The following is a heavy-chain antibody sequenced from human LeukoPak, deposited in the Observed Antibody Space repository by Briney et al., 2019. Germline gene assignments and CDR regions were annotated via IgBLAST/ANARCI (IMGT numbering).Heavy chain of an antibody. CDR1: GYTFGSYD. D-gene: IGHD3-10*01. V-gene: IGHV1-8*01. J-gene: IGHJ5*02. CDR2: INPNSGRT. CDR3: ARGRRLGIIMVRRALFDP. Sequence: ASVKVSCKASGYTFGSYDINWVRQATGQGLEWMGWINPNSGRTDYAPKFQGRITMSRNTSISTAYMELSSLRSEDTAVYYCARGRRLGIIMVRRALFDPWGQGTLVTVSS.